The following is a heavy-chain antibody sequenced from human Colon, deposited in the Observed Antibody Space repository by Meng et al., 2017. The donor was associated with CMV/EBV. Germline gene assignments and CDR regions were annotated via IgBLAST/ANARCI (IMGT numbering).Heavy chain of an antibody. CDR2: ISAYTGDT. Sequence: QVQRVQSGAEVKKPGASVTVSCKASGYTFTNYGISWVRQAPGQGLEWMGWISAYTGDTYYAQKFQGRVTMTTDTSTSTAYMELRSLRSDDTAVYYCVRESQSGSYIYLQHWGQGTLVTVSS. CDR3: VRESQSGSYIYLQH. V-gene: IGHV1-18*01. J-gene: IGHJ1*01. CDR1: GYTFTNYG. D-gene: IGHD1-26*01.